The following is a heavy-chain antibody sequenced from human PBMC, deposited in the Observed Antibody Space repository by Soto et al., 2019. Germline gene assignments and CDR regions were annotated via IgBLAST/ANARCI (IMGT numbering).Heavy chain of an antibody. V-gene: IGHV3-74*01. CDR1: GFTFSSYW. Sequence: PGGSLRLSCAASGFTFSSYWMHWVRQAPGKGLVWVSRINSDGSSTSYADSVKGRFTISRDNAKNTLYLQMNRLRAEDTAVYYCARDGGGSYGRFWFDPWGQGTLVTVSS. J-gene: IGHJ5*02. D-gene: IGHD1-26*01. CDR2: INSDGSST. CDR3: ARDGGGSYGRFWFDP.